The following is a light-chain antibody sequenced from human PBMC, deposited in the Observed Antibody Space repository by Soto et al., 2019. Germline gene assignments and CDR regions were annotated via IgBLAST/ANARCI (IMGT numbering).Light chain of an antibody. V-gene: IGKV3-20*01. CDR2: GAS. J-gene: IGKJ1*01. CDR3: QQYGSSLTWK. CDR1: QSVSSSY. Sequence: EIVLTQSPGTLSLSRGERATLSCRASQSVSSSYLAWYQQKPGQAPRLLIYGASSRATGIPDRFSGSGSGTDFTLTISRLEPEDFAVYYCQQYGSSLTWKFGQGTKV.